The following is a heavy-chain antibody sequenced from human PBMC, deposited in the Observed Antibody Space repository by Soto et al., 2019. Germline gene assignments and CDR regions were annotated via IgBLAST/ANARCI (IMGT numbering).Heavy chain of an antibody. V-gene: IGHV4-30-4*01. Sequence: SETLSLTCTVSGGSISSGDYYWSWIRQPPGKGLEWIGYIYYSGSTYYNPSLKSRVTISVDTSKNQFSLKLSSVTAADTAVYYCARGGEGYCSGGSCYSFPWFDPLGQGTLVTVSS. CDR1: GGSISSGDYY. D-gene: IGHD2-15*01. CDR3: ARGGEGYCSGGSCYSFPWFDP. J-gene: IGHJ5*02. CDR2: IYYSGST.